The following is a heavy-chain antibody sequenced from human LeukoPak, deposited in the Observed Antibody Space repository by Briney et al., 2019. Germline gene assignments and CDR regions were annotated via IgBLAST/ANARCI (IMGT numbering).Heavy chain of an antibody. CDR2: ITSTSSAT. D-gene: IGHD5-18*01. V-gene: IGHV3-48*04. CDR1: GFKFSSFS. Sequence: SGGPLRLSCAASGFKFSSFSRVWVRQAPGKALECLSYITSTSSATYYADSLQGRFTISRDNAKNSLYLQINSLRADDTAVYYCARAIASYGDSAYWGQGTLVTVSS. CDR3: ARAIASYGDSAY. J-gene: IGHJ4*02.